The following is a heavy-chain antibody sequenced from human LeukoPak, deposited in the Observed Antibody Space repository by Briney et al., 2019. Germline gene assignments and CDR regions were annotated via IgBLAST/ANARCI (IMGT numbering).Heavy chain of an antibody. CDR3: ARDNWNYVEGYWFDP. V-gene: IGHV4-4*07. J-gene: IGHJ5*02. CDR1: GGSISSYY. Sequence: NPSETLSLTCTVSGGSISSYYWSWIRQPAGKGLEWIGRIYTSGNTNYNPSLKSRVTMSVDTSKNQFSLKLSSVTAADTAVYYCARDNWNYVEGYWFDPWGQGTLVTVSS. CDR2: IYTSGNT. D-gene: IGHD1-7*01.